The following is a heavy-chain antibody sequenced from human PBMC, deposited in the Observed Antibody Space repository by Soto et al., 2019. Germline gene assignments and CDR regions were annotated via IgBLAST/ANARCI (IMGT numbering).Heavy chain of an antibody. J-gene: IGHJ3*02. CDR2: IRSKANSYAT. Sequence: GGSLRLSCAASGFTFSGSAMHWVRQASGKGLEWVGRIRSKANSYATAYAASVKGRFTISRDDSKNTAYLQMNSLKTEDTAVYYCTRPLYDILTEDAFDIWGQGTMVTVSS. V-gene: IGHV3-73*01. CDR1: GFTFSGSA. CDR3: TRPLYDILTEDAFDI. D-gene: IGHD3-9*01.